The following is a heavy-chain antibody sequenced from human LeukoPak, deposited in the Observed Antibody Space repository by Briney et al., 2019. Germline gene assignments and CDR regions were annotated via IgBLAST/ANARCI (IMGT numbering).Heavy chain of an antibody. J-gene: IGHJ5*02. V-gene: IGHV4-39*07. Sequence: SETLSLTCVVSGGSISSTSYYWGWIRQPPGKGLEWIGSIYYSGSTYYSPSLKSRVTISVDTSKNQFSLKLSSVTAADTAVYYCARGIRGVMGNWFDPWGQGTLVTVSS. CDR2: IYYSGST. CDR1: GGSISSTSYY. D-gene: IGHD3-10*01. CDR3: ARGIRGVMGNWFDP.